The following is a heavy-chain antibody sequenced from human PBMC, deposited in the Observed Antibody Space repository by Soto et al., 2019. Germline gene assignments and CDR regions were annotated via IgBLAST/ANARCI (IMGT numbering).Heavy chain of an antibody. Sequence: SGGSLRLSCAASGFTFSSNAMSWVRQAPGKGLEWVSGISGSSTYYADSVKGRFTISRDDSKNTLYMQMNSLRADDTAVYYCAKDDTRGRRYAAFDIWGQGTVVTVSS. D-gene: IGHD2-2*01. CDR1: GFTFSSNA. CDR2: ISGSST. J-gene: IGHJ3*02. CDR3: AKDDTRGRRYAAFDI. V-gene: IGHV3-23*01.